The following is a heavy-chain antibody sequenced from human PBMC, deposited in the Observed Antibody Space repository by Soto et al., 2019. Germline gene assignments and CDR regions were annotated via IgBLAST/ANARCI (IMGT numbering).Heavy chain of an antibody. CDR1: GGTFSSYA. D-gene: IGHD1-26*01. J-gene: IGHJ4*02. CDR2: IIPIFGTA. CDR3: ARDSGSYYGYFDY. V-gene: IGHV1-69*13. Sequence: SVKVSCKASGGTFSSYAISWVLQAPGQGLEWMGGIIPIFGTANYAQKFQGRVTITADESTSTAYMELSSLRSEDTAVYYCARDSGSYYGYFDYWGQGTLVTVSS.